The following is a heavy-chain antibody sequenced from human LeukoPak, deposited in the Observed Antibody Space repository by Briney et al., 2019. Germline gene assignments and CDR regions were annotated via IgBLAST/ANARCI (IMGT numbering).Heavy chain of an antibody. Sequence: PSETLSLTCTVSGGSLGSSSYYWRWIRQPPGKGLEWIGRIYYSWCTYYNPPLKSPVTISVDTSKHQFSLKLSSVTAADTAVYYCARLDPLRYCSSTSCYGRGDLDYWGQGTLVTVSS. J-gene: IGHJ4*02. CDR3: ARLDPLRYCSSTSCYGRGDLDY. D-gene: IGHD2-2*01. CDR1: GGSLGSSSYY. V-gene: IGHV4-39*01. CDR2: IYYSWCT.